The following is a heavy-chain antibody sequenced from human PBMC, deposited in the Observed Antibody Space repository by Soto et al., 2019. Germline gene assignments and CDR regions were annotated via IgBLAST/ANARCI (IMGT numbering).Heavy chain of an antibody. CDR1: GGTFSSYA. J-gene: IGHJ5*02. D-gene: IGHD6-6*01. CDR2: ITPIFGTA. V-gene: IGHV1-69*13. CDR3: ARRQFRIAAHLNWFDP. Sequence: VASVKVSCKASGGTFSSYAISWVRQAPGQGLEWMGGITPIFGTANYAQKFQGRVTITADESTSTAYMELSSLRSEDTAVYYCARRQFRIAAHLNWFDPWGQGTLVTVSS.